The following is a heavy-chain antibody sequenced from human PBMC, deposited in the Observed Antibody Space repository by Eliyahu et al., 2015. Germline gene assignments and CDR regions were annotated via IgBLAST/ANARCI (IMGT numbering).Heavy chain of an antibody. D-gene: IGHD4-17*01. V-gene: IGHV4-59*01. Sequence: QVQLQESGPGLVKPSETLSLTCTVSGGSISSYYWSWIRQPPGKGLEWIGYIYYSGSTNYNPSLKSRVTISVDTSKNQFSLKLSSVTAADTAVYYCARYRVTTYYFDYWGQGTLVTVSS. CDR2: IYYSGST. CDR1: GGSISSYY. CDR3: ARYRVTTYYFDY. J-gene: IGHJ4*02.